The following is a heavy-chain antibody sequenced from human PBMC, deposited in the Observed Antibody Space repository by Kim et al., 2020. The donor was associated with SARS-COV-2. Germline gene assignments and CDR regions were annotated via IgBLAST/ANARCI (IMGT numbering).Heavy chain of an antibody. CDR2: ISSSGTNI. J-gene: IGHJ6*01. CDR3: ARKGLYLRDSSSWFRYY. Sequence: GWSLRLSCAASGFTFSSYEMNWVRQAPGKGLEWVSYISSSGTNIYYADSVKGRFTISRDNAKNSLYLQMNSLRAEDTAVYYCARKGLYLRDSSSWFRYY. D-gene: IGHD6-13*01. CDR1: GFTFSSYE. V-gene: IGHV3-48*03.